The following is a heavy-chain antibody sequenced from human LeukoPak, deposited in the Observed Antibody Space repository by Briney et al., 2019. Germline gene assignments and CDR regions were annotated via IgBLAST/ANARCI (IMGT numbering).Heavy chain of an antibody. D-gene: IGHD6-19*01. V-gene: IGHV3-23*01. J-gene: IGHJ4*02. CDR2: ISGSGGST. CDR1: GFTFSSYA. Sequence: GGSLRLSCAASGFTFSSYAMSWVRQAPGKGLEWVSAISGSGGSTYYADSGKGRFTISRDNSKNTLYLPMNSVRCEDTAVYYCARCRGAHGIAVAGYFDYWGQGTLVTVSS. CDR3: ARCRGAHGIAVAGYFDY.